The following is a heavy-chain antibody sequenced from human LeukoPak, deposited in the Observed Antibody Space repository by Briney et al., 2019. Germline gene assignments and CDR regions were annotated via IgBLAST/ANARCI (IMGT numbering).Heavy chain of an antibody. D-gene: IGHD1-26*01. J-gene: IGHJ4*02. CDR2: MWSDGSRE. V-gene: IGHV3-33*01. Sequence: GRSLTPSCPASASISSTHGMHCVRHPPAHGLDWLAGMWSDGSREDYAASVKGRFTISRDMSKNTLNPQMNSLRVEDTAMFYCARDLSFGSLDFRGQGTLVTVSS. CDR1: ASISSTHG. CDR3: ARDLSFGSLDF.